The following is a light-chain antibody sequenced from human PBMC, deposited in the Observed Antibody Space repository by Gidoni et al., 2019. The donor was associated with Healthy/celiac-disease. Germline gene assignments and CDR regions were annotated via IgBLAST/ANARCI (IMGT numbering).Light chain of an antibody. CDR2: KAS. V-gene: IGKV1-5*03. J-gene: IGKJ1*01. CDR3: QQYNSYTWT. CDR1: QSISSW. Sequence: DIQMTQSPSTLSASVGVRVTITCRASQSISSWLAWYQQKPGKAPKLLIYKASSLESGVPSRFSGSGSGTEFTLTISILQPDDFATSYCQQYNSYTWTFGQGTKVEIK.